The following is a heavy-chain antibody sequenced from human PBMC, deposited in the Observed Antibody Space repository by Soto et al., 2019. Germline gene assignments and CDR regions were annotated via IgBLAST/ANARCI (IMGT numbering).Heavy chain of an antibody. CDR3: VSGGRWETPQAY. CDR2: IYYTGST. V-gene: IGHV4-39*01. D-gene: IGHD1-26*01. CDR1: GASIRSSDYY. Sequence: QLQLQESGPGLVKPSETLSLPCTVSGASIRSSDYYWAWIRQPPGKGLEWIGSIYYTGSTYYTPHLKSRASISADTSKNQCSLKLTSVTAADTAVYHCVSGGRWETPQAYWRQGTLVTVSS. J-gene: IGHJ4*02.